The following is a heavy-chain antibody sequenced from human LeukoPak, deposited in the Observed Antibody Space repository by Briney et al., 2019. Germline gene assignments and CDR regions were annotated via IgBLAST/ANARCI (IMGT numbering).Heavy chain of an antibody. D-gene: IGHD6-19*01. CDR3: ARDGGIVVAFTDY. J-gene: IGHJ4*02. Sequence: GASVKVSCKASGYTFNYYGITWVRQAPGQGLEWMGWISAYNGDTNYAQNLQGRVTMTTDTSTSTAYMELRSLRSDDTAVYYCARDGGIVVAFTDYWGQGTLVTVSS. V-gene: IGHV1-18*01. CDR2: ISAYNGDT. CDR1: GYTFNYYG.